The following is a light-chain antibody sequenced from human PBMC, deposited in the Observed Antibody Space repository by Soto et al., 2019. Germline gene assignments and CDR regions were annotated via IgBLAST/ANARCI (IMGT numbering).Light chain of an antibody. J-gene: IGLJ7*01. Sequence: QPVLTQSASASASLGASVKLTCTLSSAYSGNAIAWLQQQPEKGPRYLMRVTNDGSHNKGDGIPARFSGSSSGAERYLSISNLQSEDEAEYYCQAWGTGIAVFGGGTQLTVL. CDR3: QAWGTGIAV. V-gene: IGLV4-69*02. CDR2: VTNDGSH. CDR1: SAYSGNA.